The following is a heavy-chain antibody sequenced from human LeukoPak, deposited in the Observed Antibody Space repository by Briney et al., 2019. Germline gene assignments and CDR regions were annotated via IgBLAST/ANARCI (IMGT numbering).Heavy chain of an antibody. CDR1: GYSISSGYY. J-gene: IGHJ4*02. V-gene: IGHV4-38-2*02. D-gene: IGHD1-26*01. CDR2: IYHSGST. CDR3: AVGRLVGAAYYFDY. Sequence: PSETLSLTCTVSGYSISSGYYWGWIRQPPGKGLEWIGSIYHSGSTYYNPSLKSRVTISVDTSKNQFSLKLSSVTAADTAVYYCAVGRLVGAAYYFDYWGQGTLVTVSS.